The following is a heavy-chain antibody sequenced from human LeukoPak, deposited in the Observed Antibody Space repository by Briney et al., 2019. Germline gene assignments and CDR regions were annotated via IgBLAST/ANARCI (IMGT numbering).Heavy chain of an antibody. D-gene: IGHD3-16*02. Sequence: GRSLRLSCTASGFTFGDYAMSWFRQAPGKGLEWVGFIRSKAYGGTTEYAASVKGRFTISRDDSKSIAYLQMNSLKTEDTAVYHCTRGSRGGVIATRPFDYWGQGTLVTVSS. CDR2: IRSKAYGGTT. J-gene: IGHJ4*02. CDR1: GFTFGDYA. CDR3: TRGSRGGVIATRPFDY. V-gene: IGHV3-49*03.